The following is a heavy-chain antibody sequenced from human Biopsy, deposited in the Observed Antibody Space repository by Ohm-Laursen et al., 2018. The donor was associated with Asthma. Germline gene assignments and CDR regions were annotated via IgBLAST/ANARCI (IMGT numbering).Heavy chain of an antibody. V-gene: IGHV1-18*01. D-gene: IGHD3-10*01. CDR3: ARAVDYSHYYGIDV. CDR1: GYTFNSAG. CDR2: ISVYNGNT. J-gene: IGHJ6*02. Sequence: GASVKVSCKSSGYTFNSAGITWVRQAPGQGLEWMGWISVYNGNTKVAQKLQDRDTMITDTSTSTAHMELRSLRSDDTAVYFCARAVDYSHYYGIDVWGQGTTVTVS.